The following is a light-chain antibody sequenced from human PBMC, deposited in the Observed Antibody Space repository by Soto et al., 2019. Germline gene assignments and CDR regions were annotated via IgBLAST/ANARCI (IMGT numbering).Light chain of an antibody. Sequence: QSVLTQPPSASGSPGQSVAISCTGTSSDVGGYNYVSWYQQHPVKAPKLMIYEVNKRPSGVPDRFPGSKSGNAASLTVSGLKAEDEAYYYCSSYAGSSNVFGTGTKVSVL. CDR3: SSYAGSSNV. CDR2: EVN. J-gene: IGLJ1*01. CDR1: SSDVGGYNY. V-gene: IGLV2-8*01.